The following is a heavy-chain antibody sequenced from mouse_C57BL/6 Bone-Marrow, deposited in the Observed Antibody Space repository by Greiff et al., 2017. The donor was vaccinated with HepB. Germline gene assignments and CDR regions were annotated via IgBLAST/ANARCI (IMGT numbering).Heavy chain of an antibody. J-gene: IGHJ4*01. D-gene: IGHD2-5*01. CDR1: GFNIKNTY. CDR3: ARDSNPYYYAMDY. Sequence: EVQRVESVAELVRPGASVKLSCTASGFNIKNTYMHWVKQRPEQGLEWIGRIDPANGNTKYAPKFQGKATITADTSSNTAYLQLSSLTSEDTAIYYCARDSNPYYYAMDYWGQGTSVTVSS. V-gene: IGHV14-3*01. CDR2: IDPANGNT.